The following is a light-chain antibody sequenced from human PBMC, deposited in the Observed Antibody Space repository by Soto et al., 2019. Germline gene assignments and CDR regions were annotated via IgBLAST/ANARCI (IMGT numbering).Light chain of an antibody. CDR3: QQYGSAPFT. Sequence: EIVLKQSPGTMSVSPGERVTLSCRASQRFSRNFLAWHQQKPGQAPRLLIYGASSRAGGIPDRFRGSGSGTDFTLTIYSLEPEDFAVYYCQQYGSAPFTFGPGTKVDVK. CDR1: QRFSRNF. CDR2: GAS. J-gene: IGKJ3*01. V-gene: IGKV3-20*01.